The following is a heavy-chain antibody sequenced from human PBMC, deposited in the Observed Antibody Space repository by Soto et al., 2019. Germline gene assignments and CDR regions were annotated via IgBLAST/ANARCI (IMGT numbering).Heavy chain of an antibody. CDR3: AKGGRQWLVTSDFNY. D-gene: IGHD6-19*01. J-gene: IGHJ4*02. CDR2: VSHDGRNT. CDR1: GFTFSDYA. V-gene: IGHV3-30*18. Sequence: VQLVESGGGVVQPGRSLRLSCAASGFTFSDYAMHWVRQAPGKGLEWVAVVSHDGRNTHYADSVKGRFTISRDSSKTPVSLDMTSLRAEDTAVYYCAKGGRQWLVTSDFNYWGQGALVTVSS.